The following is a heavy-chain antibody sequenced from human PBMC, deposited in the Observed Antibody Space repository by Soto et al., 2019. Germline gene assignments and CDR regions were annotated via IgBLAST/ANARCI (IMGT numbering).Heavy chain of an antibody. CDR2: IKSKTDGGTT. D-gene: IGHD3-22*01. J-gene: IGHJ4*02. CDR1: DFSFSKDW. CDR3: TSGLGNYYDSSGYDY. V-gene: IGHV3-15*07. Sequence: GGSLRLSCAASDFSFSKDWMNWVRQAPGKGLEWVGRIKSKTDGGTTDYGAPVKGRFTISRDDSKDTLYLQMNSLKTEDTAVYYCTSGLGNYYDSSGYDYWGQGT.